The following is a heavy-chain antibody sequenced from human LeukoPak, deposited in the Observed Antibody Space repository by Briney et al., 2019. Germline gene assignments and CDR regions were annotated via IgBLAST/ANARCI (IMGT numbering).Heavy chain of an antibody. D-gene: IGHD3-10*01. CDR2: ISHDGDHK. CDR3: ARVATGSYDWFDP. V-gene: IGHV3-30*12. CDR1: GFTFSSYG. J-gene: IGHJ5*02. Sequence: GGSLRLSCAASGFTFSSYGMHWVRQAPGTGLEWVAVISHDGDHKYHADSVKGRFTISRDNSKNTLYLQMNSLRAEDTAVYFCARVATGSYDWFDPWGQGTLVTVSS.